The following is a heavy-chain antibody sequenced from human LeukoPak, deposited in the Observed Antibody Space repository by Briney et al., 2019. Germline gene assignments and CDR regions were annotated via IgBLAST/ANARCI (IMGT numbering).Heavy chain of an antibody. CDR1: GLTVSSDY. CDR2: ISSSSSYI. V-gene: IGHV3-21*01. Sequence: PGGSLRLSCAASGLTVSSDYMSWVRQAPGKGLEWVSSISSSSSYIYYADSVKGRFTISRDNAKYSLYLQMNSLRAEDTAVYYCARDSASLWFGELSGWFAPWGQGTLVTVSS. CDR3: ARDSASLWFGELSGWFAP. D-gene: IGHD3-10*01. J-gene: IGHJ5*02.